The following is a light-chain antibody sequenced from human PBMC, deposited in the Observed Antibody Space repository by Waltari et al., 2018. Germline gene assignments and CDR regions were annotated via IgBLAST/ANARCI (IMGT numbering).Light chain of an antibody. CDR1: NKNVGHLG. CDR2: RNN. V-gene: IGLV10-54*04. Sequence: QAGLTQPPSVSKGLRQTAPLTSTGNNKNVGHLGAACLLLRLGHPPKLLFYRNNDRPSGISERFSASRSGNTASLTITGLQPEDEADYYCSAWDSSLSAVVFGGGTKLTVL. J-gene: IGLJ3*02. CDR3: SAWDSSLSAVV.